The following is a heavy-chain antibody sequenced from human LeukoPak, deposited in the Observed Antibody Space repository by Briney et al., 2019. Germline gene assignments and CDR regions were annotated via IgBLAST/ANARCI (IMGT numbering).Heavy chain of an antibody. CDR3: ARVWFGESRDYYFDY. J-gene: IGHJ4*02. CDR1: GGSIESYY. D-gene: IGHD3-10*01. Sequence: SETPSLTCSVPGGSIESYYWSWIRQPPGKGLEFIGYIAASGTTKHNPSLKSRVTISVDTSKNQFSLRLSSVTAADTAVYYCARVWFGESRDYYFDYWGQGTLVTVSS. V-gene: IGHV4-59*01. CDR2: IAASGTT.